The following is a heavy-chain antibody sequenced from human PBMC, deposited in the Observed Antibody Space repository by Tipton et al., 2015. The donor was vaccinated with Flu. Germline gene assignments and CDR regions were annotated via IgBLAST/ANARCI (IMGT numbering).Heavy chain of an antibody. CDR2: IHNTGDT. V-gene: IGHV3-23*01. D-gene: IGHD6-19*01. CDR3: AQDLGGWRFDP. Sequence: CAASGFTFSTYAMTWVRQAPGKGLEWVSSIHNTGDTYYTDSVKGRFTISRDNSKNTLYLQMSSLRAEDTAVYYCAQDLGGWRFDPWGQGTLVTVSS. CDR1: GFTFSTYA. J-gene: IGHJ5*02.